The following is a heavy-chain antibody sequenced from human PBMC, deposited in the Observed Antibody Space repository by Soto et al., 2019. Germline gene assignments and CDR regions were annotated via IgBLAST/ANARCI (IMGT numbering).Heavy chain of an antibody. V-gene: IGHV5-51*01. Sequence: GESLKISCQSHGYSFTTYWIAWVRQKPGKGLEWMGSFHPGESDTRYSPSFQGHVTISADRSITTAYLQWSSLQASDTAMYYCARHEATYYHYYGMDVWGQGTTVTSP. CDR2: FHPGESDT. J-gene: IGHJ6*02. CDR1: GYSFTTYW. CDR3: ARHEATYYHYYGMDV.